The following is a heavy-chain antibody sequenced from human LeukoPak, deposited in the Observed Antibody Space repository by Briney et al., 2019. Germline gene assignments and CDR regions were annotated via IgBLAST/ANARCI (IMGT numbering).Heavy chain of an antibody. D-gene: IGHD5-12*01. V-gene: IGHV4-30-2*01. CDR1: GGSISSGGYS. CDR2: IYHSGST. Sequence: PPQTLSLTCSVSGGSISSGGYSWSWIRQPPGKGLEWIGYIYHSGSTYYNPSLKSRVTISVDRSKNQFSLKLSSVTAADTAVYYCASTDIVATIGAFDIWGQGTMVTVSS. J-gene: IGHJ3*02. CDR3: ASTDIVATIGAFDI.